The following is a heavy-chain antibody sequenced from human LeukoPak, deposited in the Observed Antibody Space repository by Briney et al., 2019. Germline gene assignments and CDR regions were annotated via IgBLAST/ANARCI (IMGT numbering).Heavy chain of an antibody. J-gene: IGHJ4*02. D-gene: IGHD3-3*01. V-gene: IGHV3-21*01. Sequence: GGSLRLSCAASGFTFSTYNMNWVRQAPGKGLEWVSSISSSSTYIYYADSVKGRFTISRDNAKNSLYLQMNRLRVEDTAVYYCARAHITIFGVVTYPFDYWGQGTLVTVSS. CDR2: ISSSSTYI. CDR3: ARAHITIFGVVTYPFDY. CDR1: GFTFSTYN.